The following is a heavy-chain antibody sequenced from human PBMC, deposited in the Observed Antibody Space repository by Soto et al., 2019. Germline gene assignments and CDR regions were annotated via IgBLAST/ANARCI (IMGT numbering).Heavy chain of an antibody. V-gene: IGHV3-23*01. J-gene: IGHJ5*02. CDR1: GFSFSSYA. Sequence: EVQLLQSGGGLVQPGGSLRLSCAASGFSFSSYAMSWVRQAPGKGLKWVSAISGSGATTFYADSMKGRFTISRDNSRDTLFLQMNSLRAEDTAVYFCAREQCSPLDRYCADGGVDWVDPWGRGTLVTVSS. CDR2: ISGSGATT. D-gene: IGHD2-8*01. CDR3: AREQCSPLDRYCADGGVDWVDP.